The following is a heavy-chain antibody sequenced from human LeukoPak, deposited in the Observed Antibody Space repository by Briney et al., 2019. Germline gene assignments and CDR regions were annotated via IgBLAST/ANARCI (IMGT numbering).Heavy chain of an antibody. Sequence: GGSLRLSCAASGFTFSSYAMSWVRQAPGKGLEWVSAISGGGGSTYYPDSVKGRFTISRDNSKNTLYLQMNSLRAEDTAVYYCAKVPRDCSSTSCYSYYYYYYMDVWGKGTTVTVSS. V-gene: IGHV3-23*01. CDR3: AKVPRDCSSTSCYSYYYYYYMDV. CDR2: ISGGGGST. J-gene: IGHJ6*03. D-gene: IGHD2-2*01. CDR1: GFTFSSYA.